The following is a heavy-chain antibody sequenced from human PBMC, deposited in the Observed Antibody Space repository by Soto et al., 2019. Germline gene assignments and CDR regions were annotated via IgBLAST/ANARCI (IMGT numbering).Heavy chain of an antibody. V-gene: IGHV3-30-3*01. J-gene: IGHJ4*02. CDR2: ISYDGSNK. CDR1: GFTFSSYA. D-gene: IGHD2-2*01. CDR3: ARDVSPLVVGHTETFDY. Sequence: QVQLVESGGGVVQPGRSLRLSCAASGFTFSSYAMHWVRQAPGKGLEWVAVISYDGSNKYYADSVKGRFTISRDNSKNTLYLQMNSLRAEDTAVYYCARDVSPLVVGHTETFDYWGQGTLVTVSS.